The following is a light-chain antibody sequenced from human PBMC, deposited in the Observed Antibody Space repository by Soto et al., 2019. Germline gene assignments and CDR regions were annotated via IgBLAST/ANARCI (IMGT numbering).Light chain of an antibody. Sequence: EIVMTQSPATLSVSPGERATLSCRASQSVGNNLAWYQQKYGQAPRLLIYGASTRATGIPARFSGSGSGTEFTLIISRLQSEDFAVYYCQQYNNWPPLTFGGGTKVEIK. CDR3: QQYNNWPPLT. J-gene: IGKJ4*01. V-gene: IGKV3-15*01. CDR1: QSVGNN. CDR2: GAS.